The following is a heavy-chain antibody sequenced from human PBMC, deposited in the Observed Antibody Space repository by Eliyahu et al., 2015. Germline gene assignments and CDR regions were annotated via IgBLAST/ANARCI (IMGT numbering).Heavy chain of an antibody. D-gene: IGHD4-23*01. V-gene: IGHV3-23*01. CDR3: AKIEDSGWVAGGNPLDY. CDR1: GFTFSSYA. J-gene: IGHJ4*02. Sequence: EVQLLESGGGLVQPGGSLRLSCAASGFTFSSYAMSWVRQAPGKGLEWVSAISGSGGSTYYADSVKGRFTISRDNSKNTLYLQMNSLRAEDTAVYYCAKIEDSGWVAGGNPLDYWGQGTLVTVSS. CDR2: ISGSGGST.